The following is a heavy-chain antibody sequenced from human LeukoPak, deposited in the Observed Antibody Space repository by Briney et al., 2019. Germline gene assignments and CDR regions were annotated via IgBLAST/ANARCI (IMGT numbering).Heavy chain of an antibody. CDR1: GYTFTSYG. CDR2: ISAYNGNT. D-gene: IGHD1-26*01. Sequence: ASVKVSCKASGYTFTSYGISWVRRAPGQGLEWMGWISAYNGNTNYAQKLQGRVTMTTDTSTSTAYMELRSLRSDDTAVYYCARDYLSGSYYYMDVWGKGTTVTVSS. CDR3: ARDYLSGSYYYMDV. V-gene: IGHV1-18*01. J-gene: IGHJ6*03.